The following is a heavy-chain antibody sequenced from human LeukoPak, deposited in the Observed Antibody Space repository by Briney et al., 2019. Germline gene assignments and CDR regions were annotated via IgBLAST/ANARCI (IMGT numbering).Heavy chain of an antibody. Sequence: GGSLRLSCVVSGFTFSDYWVYWVRQTPGKGLEWVSGISWNSDTIALADSVKGRFTISRDNAKNSLYLQMNRLRAEDTALYYCATNGGGDSGYGNFDYWGQGTLVTVSS. CDR2: ISWNSDTI. J-gene: IGHJ4*02. CDR1: GFTFSDYW. D-gene: IGHD5-12*01. CDR3: ATNGGGDSGYGNFDY. V-gene: IGHV3-9*01.